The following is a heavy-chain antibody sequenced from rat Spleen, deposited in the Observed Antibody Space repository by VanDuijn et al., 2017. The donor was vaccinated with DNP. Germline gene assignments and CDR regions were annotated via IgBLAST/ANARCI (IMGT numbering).Heavy chain of an antibody. V-gene: IGHV5-7*01. CDR1: GITFSDHN. Sequence: EVQLVESGGGLVQPGRSLKLSCAVSGITFSDHNMAWVRQAPKKSLEWVATISYDGNDTYYRDSMKGRFTISRDNAKSTLYLQMDSLRSEDTATYYCAGRPPPTRGPFDYWGQGVTVTVSS. CDR3: AGRPPPTRGPFDY. CDR2: ISYDGNDT. D-gene: IGHD1-4*01. J-gene: IGHJ2*01.